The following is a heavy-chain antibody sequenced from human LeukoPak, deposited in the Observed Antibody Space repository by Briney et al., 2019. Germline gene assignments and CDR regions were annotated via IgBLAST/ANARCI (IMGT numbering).Heavy chain of an antibody. J-gene: IGHJ4*02. CDR2: ISESGGST. CDR1: GFTFSDYY. V-gene: IGHV3-23*01. Sequence: GGSLRLSCAASGFTFSDYYMSWIRQAPGKGLEWVSGISESGGSTYYADSVKGRFTISRDNSKNTLFLQMNSLRAEDTAVYYCAKDHIRRDGYSDFDYWGQGTLVTVSS. D-gene: IGHD6-13*01. CDR3: AKDHIRRDGYSDFDY.